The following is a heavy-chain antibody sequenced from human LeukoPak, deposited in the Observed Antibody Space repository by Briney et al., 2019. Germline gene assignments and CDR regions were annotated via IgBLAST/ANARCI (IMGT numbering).Heavy chain of an antibody. D-gene: IGHD3-16*01. CDR1: GFSFYSYW. CDR2: IKEDGSEN. J-gene: IGHJ1*01. Sequence: GGSLRLSCAASGFSFYSYWMSWVRQAPGKGLEWVANIKEDGSENYYVDSVKGRFTISRDNAKNSLYLQMNSLRVEDTAVYYCARGRGSDHWGQGTLVTVSS. CDR3: ARGRGSDH. V-gene: IGHV3-7*01.